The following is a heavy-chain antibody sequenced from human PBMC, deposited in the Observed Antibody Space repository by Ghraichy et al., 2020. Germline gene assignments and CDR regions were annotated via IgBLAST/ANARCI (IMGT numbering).Heavy chain of an antibody. CDR1: GYTFTSYG. V-gene: IGHV1-18*04. D-gene: IGHD3-22*01. J-gene: IGHJ4*02. Sequence: ASVKVSCKASGYTFTSYGISWVRQAPGQGLEWMGWISAYNGNTNYAQKLQGRVTMTTDTSTSTAYMELRSLRSDDTAVYYCARDRMKGVIYDSSGLRFDYWGQGTLVTVSS. CDR3: ARDRMKGVIYDSSGLRFDY. CDR2: ISAYNGNT.